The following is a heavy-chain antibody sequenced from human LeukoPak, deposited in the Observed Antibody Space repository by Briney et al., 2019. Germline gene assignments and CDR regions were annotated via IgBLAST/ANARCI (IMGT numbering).Heavy chain of an antibody. J-gene: IGHJ4*02. D-gene: IGHD6-13*01. Sequence: SETLSLTCTVSGGSISSYYWSWIRQPPGKGLEWIGYIYYSGSTNYNPSLRSRVTISLDTSKNQFSLKVSSVTAADTAVYYCAKRGSNTWSDFDYWGQGTLVTVSS. V-gene: IGHV4-59*03. CDR1: GGSISSYY. CDR2: IYYSGST. CDR3: AKRGSNTWSDFDY.